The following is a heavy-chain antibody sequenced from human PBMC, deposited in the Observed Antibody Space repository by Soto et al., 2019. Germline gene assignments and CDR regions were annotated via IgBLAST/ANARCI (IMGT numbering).Heavy chain of an antibody. CDR3: ALGYDSSGYYYRYYFDY. J-gene: IGHJ4*02. CDR2: IIPIFGTA. V-gene: IGHV1-69*13. D-gene: IGHD3-22*01. Sequence: ASVKVSCKASGGTFSSYAISWVRQAPGQGLEWMGGIIPIFGTANYAQKFQGRVTITADESTSTAYMELSSLRSEDTAVYYCALGYDSSGYYYRYYFDYWGQGTLVTVSS. CDR1: GGTFSSYA.